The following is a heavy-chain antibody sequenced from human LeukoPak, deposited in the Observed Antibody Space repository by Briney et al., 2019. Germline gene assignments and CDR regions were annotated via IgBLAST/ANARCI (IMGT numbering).Heavy chain of an antibody. CDR1: GYTFTSYD. Sequence: ASVKVSCKASGYTFTSYDINWVRQATGQGLEWMGWKNPNTGNTGYAQKFQGRVTITTDTSINTAYMELSSLRSDDTAVYYCAREGLDSWGQGTLVTVSS. CDR3: AREGLDS. CDR2: KNPNTGNT. J-gene: IGHJ4*02. V-gene: IGHV1-8*03.